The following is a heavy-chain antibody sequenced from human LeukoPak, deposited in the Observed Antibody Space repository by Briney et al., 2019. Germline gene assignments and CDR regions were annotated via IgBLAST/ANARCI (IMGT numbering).Heavy chain of an antibody. CDR3: SWGWLQGDY. CDR2: IRSKANSYAT. CDR1: GFTFRGSA. J-gene: IGHJ4*02. D-gene: IGHD5-24*01. Sequence: GGSLRLSCAASGFTFRGSAMHWVRRASGKGLEWVGRIRSKANSYATAYAASVKGRFTISRDDSKNTAYLQMNRLKTEDTAVYYCSWGWLQGDYWGQGTLVTVSS. V-gene: IGHV3-73*01.